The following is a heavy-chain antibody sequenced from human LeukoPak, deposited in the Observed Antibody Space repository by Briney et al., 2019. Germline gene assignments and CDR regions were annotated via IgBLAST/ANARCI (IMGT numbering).Heavy chain of an antibody. CDR2: INHSGST. CDR1: GGSFSGYY. Sequence: SETLSLTCAVYGGSFSGYYWSWIRQPPGRGLEWIGEINHSGSTNYNPSLKSRVTISVDTSKNQFSLKLSSVTAADTAVYYCARDGDAYGSGSYHGPYYFDYWGQGTLVTVSS. J-gene: IGHJ4*02. D-gene: IGHD3-10*01. V-gene: IGHV4-34*01. CDR3: ARDGDAYGSGSYHGPYYFDY.